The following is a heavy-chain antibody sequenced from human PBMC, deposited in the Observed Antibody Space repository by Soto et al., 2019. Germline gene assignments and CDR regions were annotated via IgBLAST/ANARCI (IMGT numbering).Heavy chain of an antibody. Sequence: QVQLQESGPGLVKPSETLSLTCTVSGGSISSYYWSWIRQPPGKGLEWFGYIYYSGSTNYSPSLKSRFTISVDTSKSQFSLNLSSVTAADTAVYYCAREGVSSSWYYYYALDVWGQGTTVTVSS. J-gene: IGHJ6*02. CDR2: IYYSGST. CDR1: GGSISSYY. CDR3: AREGVSSSWYYYYALDV. D-gene: IGHD6-13*01. V-gene: IGHV4-59*01.